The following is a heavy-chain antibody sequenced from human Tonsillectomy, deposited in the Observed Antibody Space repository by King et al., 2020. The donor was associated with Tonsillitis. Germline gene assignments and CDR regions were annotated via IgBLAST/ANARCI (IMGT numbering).Heavy chain of an antibody. Sequence: VQLVESGGGLVKPGGSLRLSCAASGFTFSNAWMNWVRQAPGKGLEWVGRIKSKTDGGTTDYAAPVKGRFTISRDDSKNTLHLQMNSLKIEETAVYHCTAVGYCGGDCYSKYYFDYWGQGTLVTVSS. J-gene: IGHJ4*02. D-gene: IGHD2-21*02. CDR1: GFTFSNAW. CDR2: IKSKTDGGTT. CDR3: TAVGYCGGDCYSKYYFDY. V-gene: IGHV3-15*07.